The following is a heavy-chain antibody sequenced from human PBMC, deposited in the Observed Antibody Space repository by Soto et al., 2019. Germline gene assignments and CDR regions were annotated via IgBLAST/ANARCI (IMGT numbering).Heavy chain of an antibody. D-gene: IGHD7-27*01. CDR3: TKEWGRPLDY. CDR2: ITCDGSNT. V-gene: IGHV3-30-3*01. J-gene: IGHJ4*02. CDR1: GFTFSSYA. Sequence: GGSLRLSCAASGFTFSSYAMHWVRQAPGKGLEWVSLITCDGSNTDYADSVTGRFTISRDNSKNTLYLQMNSLRAEDTAVYYCTKEWGRPLDYWGQGTPVTVSS.